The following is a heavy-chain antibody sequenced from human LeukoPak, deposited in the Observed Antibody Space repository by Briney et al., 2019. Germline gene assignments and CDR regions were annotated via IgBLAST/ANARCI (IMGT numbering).Heavy chain of an antibody. J-gene: IGHJ4*02. CDR1: GFTLSSHA. CDR3: ARDQSETYSIDY. Sequence: GGSLRLSCAASGFTLSSHAMHWVRQAPGKGLEWLIFISYDGTKKYYAESLKGRFTISRDNSKNTLYLQMNSLRTEDTAVYYCARDQSETYSIDYWGLGTLVTVSS. V-gene: IGHV3-30-3*01. D-gene: IGHD1-26*01. CDR2: ISYDGTKK.